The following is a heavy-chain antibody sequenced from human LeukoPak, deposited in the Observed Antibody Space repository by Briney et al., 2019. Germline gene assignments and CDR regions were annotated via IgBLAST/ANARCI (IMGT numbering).Heavy chain of an antibody. CDR1: GFTVSSNY. D-gene: IGHD6-13*01. J-gene: IGHJ4*02. CDR3: ARDRAAAGLRYFDY. CDR2: ISSSSSTI. V-gene: IGHV3-48*04. Sequence: GGSLRLSCAASGFTVSSNYMSWVRQAPGKGLEWVSYISSSSSTIYYADSVKGRFTISRDNAKNSLYLQMNSLRAEDTAVYYCARDRAAAGLRYFDYWGQGTLVTVSS.